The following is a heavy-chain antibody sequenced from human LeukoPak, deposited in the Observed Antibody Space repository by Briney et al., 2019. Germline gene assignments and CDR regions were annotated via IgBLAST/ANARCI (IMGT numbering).Heavy chain of an antibody. J-gene: IGHJ4*02. V-gene: IGHV4-59*02. CDR2: IYYSGSP. CDR3: AAASDISTGYPFDY. CDR1: GGSVSNYY. Sequence: SETLSLTCTVSGGSVSNYYWSWLRQPPGKALEWIGCIYYSGSPNYNPSLKSRVTISIDTSKNQFSLRLSSVTAADTAVYYCAAASDISTGYPFDYWGQGTLVTVSS. D-gene: IGHD3-9*01.